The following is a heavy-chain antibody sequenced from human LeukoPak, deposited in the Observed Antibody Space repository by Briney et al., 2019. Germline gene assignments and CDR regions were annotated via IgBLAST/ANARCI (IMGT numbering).Heavy chain of an antibody. J-gene: IGHJ6*03. CDR2: IYTSGSN. CDR3: AREVADYGGYYYYHYMDV. D-gene: IGHD4-23*01. Sequence: PSETLSLTCTVSGGSISSYYWSWIRQPAGKGLEWIGRIYTSGSNNYDPSLKSRVTMSVDTSKNQFSLKLSSVTAADTAMYYCAREVADYGGYYYYHYMDVWGKGTTVTISS. CDR1: GGSISSYY. V-gene: IGHV4-4*07.